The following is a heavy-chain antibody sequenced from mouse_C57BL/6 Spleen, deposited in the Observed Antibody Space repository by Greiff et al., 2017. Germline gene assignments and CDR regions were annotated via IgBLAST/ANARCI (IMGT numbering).Heavy chain of an antibody. CDR1: GYTFTSYW. CDR3: ARSKRLDTTVVDPAWFAY. V-gene: IGHV1-52*01. Sequence: VQLQQSGAELVRPGSSVKLSCKASGYTFTSYWMHWVKQRPIQGLEWIGNIDPSDSETHYNQKFKDKATLTVDKSSSTAYMQLSSLTSEDSAVYYCARSKRLDTTVVDPAWFAYWGQGTLVTVSA. CDR2: IDPSDSET. D-gene: IGHD1-1*01. J-gene: IGHJ3*01.